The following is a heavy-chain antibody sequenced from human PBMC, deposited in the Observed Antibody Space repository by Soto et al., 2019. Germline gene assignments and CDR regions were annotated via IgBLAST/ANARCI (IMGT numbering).Heavy chain of an antibody. Sequence: DVQLLESGGGLVQPEGSLRLSCAASGFTFSSYAMGWVRQGPGKGLEWVAVVSIGGSTHYADSVRGRFTISRDNSKNTLSLHMNSLTAEDTAVYFCAKRRGVGGHFDYWGQGALVIVSS. CDR2: VSIGGST. D-gene: IGHD2-8*02. J-gene: IGHJ4*02. CDR3: AKRRGVGGHFDY. CDR1: GFTFSSYA. V-gene: IGHV3-23*01.